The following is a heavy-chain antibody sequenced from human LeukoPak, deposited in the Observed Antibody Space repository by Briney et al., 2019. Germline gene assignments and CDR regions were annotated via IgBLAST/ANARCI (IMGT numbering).Heavy chain of an antibody. Sequence: SQTLSLTCTVSGGSISSGGYYWSWIRQHPGKGLEWIGYIYYSGSAYYNPSHKSRVTISVDTSKNQFSLKLSSVTAADTAVYYCARDNRGSGWYAEHAFDIWGQGTLVTVSS. D-gene: IGHD6-19*01. CDR2: IYYSGSA. CDR3: ARDNRGSGWYAEHAFDI. CDR1: GGSISSGGYY. V-gene: IGHV4-31*03. J-gene: IGHJ4*02.